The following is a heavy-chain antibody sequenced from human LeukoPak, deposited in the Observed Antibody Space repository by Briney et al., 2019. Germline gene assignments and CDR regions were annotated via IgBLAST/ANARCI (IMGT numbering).Heavy chain of an antibody. CDR3: ARGGGSGWYGVRYYYYYGMDV. V-gene: IGHV1-8*02. CDR1: GYTFTSYG. D-gene: IGHD6-19*01. CDR2: MNPNSGNT. Sequence: ASVKVSCKASGYTFTSYGISWVRQATGQGLEWMGWMNPNSGNTGYAQKFQGRVTMTRNTSISTAYMELSSLRSEDTAVYYCARGGGSGWYGVRYYYYYGMDVWGQGTTVTVSS. J-gene: IGHJ6*02.